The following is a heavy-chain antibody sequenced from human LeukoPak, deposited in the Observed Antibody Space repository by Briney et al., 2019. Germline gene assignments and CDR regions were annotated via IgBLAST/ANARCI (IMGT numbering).Heavy chain of an antibody. Sequence: GRSLRLSCAASGFTFSSYGIHWVRQAPGKGLEWVAVISYDGNNKYYADSVKGRFTISRDNSKNTLYLQMNSLRADDTAVYYSAKDRDDFPDYWGQGTLVTVSS. V-gene: IGHV3-30*18. D-gene: IGHD3-3*01. CDR2: ISYDGNNK. J-gene: IGHJ4*02. CDR3: AKDRDDFPDY. CDR1: GFTFSSYG.